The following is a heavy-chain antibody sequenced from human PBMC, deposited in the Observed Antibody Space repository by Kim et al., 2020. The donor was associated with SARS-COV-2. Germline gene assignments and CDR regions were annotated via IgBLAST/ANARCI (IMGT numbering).Heavy chain of an antibody. D-gene: IGHD3-3*01. V-gene: IGHV3-23*03. Sequence: GGSLRLSCAASGFTFSSYAMSWVRQAPGKGLEWVSVIYSGGSSTYYADSVKGRFTISRDNSKNTLYLQMNSLRAEDTAVYYCAKDGYLGGDFWSGYSPLYYYYGMDVWGQGTTVTVSS. CDR2: IYSGGSST. CDR3: AKDGYLGGDFWSGYSPLYYYYGMDV. CDR1: GFTFSSYA. J-gene: IGHJ6*02.